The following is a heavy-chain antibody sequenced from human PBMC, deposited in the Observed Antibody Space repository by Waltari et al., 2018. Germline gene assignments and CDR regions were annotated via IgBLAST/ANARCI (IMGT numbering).Heavy chain of an antibody. CDR3: AVGRGIFDI. Sequence: LQLQESGPGLVKPSETLSLTCTVSPGSITTYGYYWGWIRQPPGKGLEWVGSIYYNGITYYDPSLESRVIISIDTSESRISLRLNSVTAADTAVYYCAVGRGIFDIWGQGTVVTVSS. D-gene: IGHD6-13*01. CDR2: IYYNGIT. CDR1: PGSITTYGYY. V-gene: IGHV4-39*01. J-gene: IGHJ3*02.